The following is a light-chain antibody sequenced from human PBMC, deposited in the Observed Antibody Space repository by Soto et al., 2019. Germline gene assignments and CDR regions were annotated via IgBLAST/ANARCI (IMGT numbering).Light chain of an antibody. J-gene: IGKJ1*01. CDR3: QQFDRLPWT. V-gene: IGKV1-33*01. CDR1: QDVRHF. CDR2: DAS. Sequence: DIQMTQSPSSLSASIGDRVTITCQASQDVRHFLNWFQQRPGKAPKLLIYDASTLERGVPSRFSGRGSGSRFTFTLPSLQPEDIATYDCQQFDRLPWTFGQGTQVEMK.